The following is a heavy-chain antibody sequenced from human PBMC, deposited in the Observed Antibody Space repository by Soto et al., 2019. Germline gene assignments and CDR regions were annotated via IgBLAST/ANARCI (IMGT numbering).Heavy chain of an antibody. J-gene: IGHJ5*02. D-gene: IGHD2-2*01. CDR1: GGSISSYY. CDR2: IYYSGST. Sequence: LSLTCTVSGGSISSYYWSWIRQPPGKGLEWIGYIYYSGSTNYNPSLKSRVTISVDTSKNQFSLKLSSVTAADTAVYYCARDRGYCSSTSCQHNWFDPWGQGTLVTAPQ. CDR3: ARDRGYCSSTSCQHNWFDP. V-gene: IGHV4-59*01.